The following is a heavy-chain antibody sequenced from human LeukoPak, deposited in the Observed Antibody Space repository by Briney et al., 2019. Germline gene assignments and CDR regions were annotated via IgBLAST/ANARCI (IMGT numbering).Heavy chain of an antibody. D-gene: IGHD6-13*01. Sequence: SETLSLTCIVSGGSISSYYWSWIRQPPGKGLEWIGYIYHTGSNNYSPSLKSRVTMSVDTSKNQFSLKLSHVTGADTAVYYCARARYSNSWYAVDIWGQGTMVTVSS. V-gene: IGHV4-59*08. CDR3: ARARYSNSWYAVDI. J-gene: IGHJ3*02. CDR2: IYHTGSN. CDR1: GGSISSYY.